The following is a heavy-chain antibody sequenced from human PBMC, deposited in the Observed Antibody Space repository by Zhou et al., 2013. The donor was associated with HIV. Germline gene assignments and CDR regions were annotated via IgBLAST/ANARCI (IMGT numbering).Heavy chain of an antibody. J-gene: IGHJ4*02. Sequence: EVQLLESGGGLVQPGGSLRLSCAASGFTFSNYAMNWVRQAPGKGLEWVSAIGGSGGSIYYADSVKGRFTISRDNSKNTLYLQMNSLRAEDTAVYYCAPVQSGRSYGPFDYWGQGTLVHRLL. CDR3: APVQSGRSYGPFDY. V-gene: IGHV3-23*01. D-gene: IGHD5-18*01. CDR2: IGGSGGSI. CDR1: GFTFSNYA.